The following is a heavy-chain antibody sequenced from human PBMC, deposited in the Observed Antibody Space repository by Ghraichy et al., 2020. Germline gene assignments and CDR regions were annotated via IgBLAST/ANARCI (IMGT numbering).Heavy chain of an antibody. D-gene: IGHD1-7*01. Sequence: GGSLRLSCAASGFTFSSYAMSWVRQAPGKGLEWVSAISGSGGSTYYADSVKGRFTISRDNSKNMLYLQMNSLRAEDTAVYYCAKVASNWNYWIDQYYYYGMDVWGQGTTVTVSS. V-gene: IGHV3-23*01. J-gene: IGHJ6*02. CDR2: ISGSGGST. CDR1: GFTFSSYA. CDR3: AKVASNWNYWIDQYYYYGMDV.